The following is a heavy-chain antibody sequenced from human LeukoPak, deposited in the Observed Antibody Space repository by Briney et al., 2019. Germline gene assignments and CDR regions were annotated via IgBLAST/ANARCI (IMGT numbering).Heavy chain of an antibody. J-gene: IGHJ6*02. CDR1: GFTFSNYA. CDR2: INWNGGST. Sequence: PGASLRLSCAASGFTFSNYAMSWVRQAPGKGLEWVSGINWNGGSTGYADSVKGRFTISRDNAKNSLYLQMNSLRAEDTALYHCARDLYGMDVWGQGTTVTVSS. V-gene: IGHV3-20*01. CDR3: ARDLYGMDV.